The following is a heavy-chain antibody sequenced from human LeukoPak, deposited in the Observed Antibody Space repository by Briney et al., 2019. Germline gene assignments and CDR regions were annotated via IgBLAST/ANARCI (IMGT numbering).Heavy chain of an antibody. CDR2: ISNSDSTI. D-gene: IGHD4-17*01. J-gene: IGHJ6*02. CDR1: GFTFSSYE. CDR3: ARVEDDYGDHYYGMDV. Sequence: GGSLRLSCAASGFTFSSYEMNWVRQAPGKGLEWVSYISNSDSTIHYADSVKGRFTISRDNAQNSLYLQMSSLRAEDTTVYYCARVEDDYGDHYYGMDVWGQGTTVTASS. V-gene: IGHV3-48*03.